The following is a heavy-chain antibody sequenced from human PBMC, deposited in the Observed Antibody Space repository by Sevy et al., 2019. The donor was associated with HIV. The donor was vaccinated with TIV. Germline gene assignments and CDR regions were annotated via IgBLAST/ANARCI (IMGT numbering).Heavy chain of an antibody. CDR2: IFSSGST. V-gene: IGHV3-66*02. CDR3: LSLFLSYRRCWSYFDY. J-gene: IGHJ4*02. CDR1: GFTVNDKY. Sequence: GGSLRLSCAISGFTVNDKYIVWVRQAPGKGLEWVSVIFSSGSTYYADSAKGRFTISRDNSKNTVDLQMNSVRAEDTAVYYCLSLFLSYRRCWSYFDYWGQGTLVTVSS. D-gene: IGHD6-19*01.